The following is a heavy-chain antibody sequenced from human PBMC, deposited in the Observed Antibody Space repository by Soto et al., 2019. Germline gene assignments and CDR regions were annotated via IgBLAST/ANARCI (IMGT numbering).Heavy chain of an antibody. CDR1: GDSISAYY. D-gene: IGHD3-22*01. CDR2: IYYSGST. Sequence: QVQLQESGPGLVKPSETLSLTCIVSGDSISAYYWSWIRLPPGKGLEWIGNIYYSGSTTYNPSLKSRVTISLDTSKNEFSLKLSSVTAADTAVYYCASTKRWLSFDSWGPGTLVTVSS. J-gene: IGHJ4*02. V-gene: IGHV4-59*01. CDR3: ASTKRWLSFDS.